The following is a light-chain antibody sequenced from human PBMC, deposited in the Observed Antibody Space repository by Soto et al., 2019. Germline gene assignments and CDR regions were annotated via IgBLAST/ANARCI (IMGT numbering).Light chain of an antibody. J-gene: IGKJ5*01. CDR2: SAS. CDR3: QQLNSYPVT. CDR1: QRISSD. Sequence: IQLTQSPSSLTAAVGDRVTITCRASQRISSDLAWYQQKPGKAPKLLIYSASTLQNGVPSRFSGSGSGTDFTLTISGLLPEDFATYYCQQLNSYPVTFGQVTRLEIK. V-gene: IGKV1-9*01.